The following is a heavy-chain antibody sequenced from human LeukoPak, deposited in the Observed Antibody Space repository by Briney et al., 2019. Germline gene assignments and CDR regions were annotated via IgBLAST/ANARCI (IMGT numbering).Heavy chain of an antibody. V-gene: IGHV1-8*01. CDR1: GYTFTSYD. CDR3: ARGPANYYGGEYYYGMDV. CDR2: MNPNSGNT. D-gene: IGHD3-10*01. Sequence: ASVKVSCKASGYTFTSYDINWVRQATGQGLEWMGWMNPNSGNTGYAQKFQGRVTMTRDTSISTAYMELSSLRSEDTAVYYCARGPANYYGGEYYYGMDVWGQGTTVTVSS. J-gene: IGHJ6*02.